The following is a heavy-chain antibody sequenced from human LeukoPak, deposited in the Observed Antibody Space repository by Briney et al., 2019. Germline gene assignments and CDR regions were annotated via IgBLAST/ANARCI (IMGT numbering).Heavy chain of an antibody. J-gene: IGHJ6*03. D-gene: IGHD1-14*01. CDR2: IIPIFGTA. CDR1: GGTFSSYA. V-gene: IGHV1-69*01. CDR3: ARGLTSYYYMDV. Sequence: SVKVSCKASGGTFSSYAISWVRQAPGQGLEWMGGIIPIFGTANYAQKFQGRVAITADESTSTAYMELSSLRSEDTAVYYCARGLTSYYYMDVWGKGTTVTVSS.